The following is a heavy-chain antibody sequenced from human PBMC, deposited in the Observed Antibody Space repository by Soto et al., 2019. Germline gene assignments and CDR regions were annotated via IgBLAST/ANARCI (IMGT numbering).Heavy chain of an antibody. Sequence: SETLSLTCTVSGGSISSSSYYWGWIRQPPGKGLEWIGSIYYSGSTYYNPSLKSRVTISVDTSKNQFSLKLSSVTAADTAVYYCARNLGSSFHHYYYYMDVWGKGTTVTVSS. CDR3: ARNLGSSFHHYYYYMDV. CDR1: GGSISSSSYY. CDR2: IYYSGST. V-gene: IGHV4-39*01. D-gene: IGHD6-13*01. J-gene: IGHJ6*03.